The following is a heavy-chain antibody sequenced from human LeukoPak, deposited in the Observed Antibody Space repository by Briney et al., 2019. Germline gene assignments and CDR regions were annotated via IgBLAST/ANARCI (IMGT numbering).Heavy chain of an antibody. CDR3: ARGSIRSNYGMDV. V-gene: IGHV1-69*13. CDR1: GGIFSSYA. CDR2: IIPIFGTA. Sequence: GASVKVPCKASGGIFSSYAISWVRQAPGQGLEWMGGIIPIFGTANYAQKFQGRVTITADESTSTAYMELSSLRSEDTAVYYCARGSIRSNYGMDVWGQGTTVTVSS. J-gene: IGHJ6*02.